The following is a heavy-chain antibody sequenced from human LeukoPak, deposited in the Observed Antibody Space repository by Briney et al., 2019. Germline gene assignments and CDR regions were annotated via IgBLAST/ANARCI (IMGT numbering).Heavy chain of an antibody. D-gene: IGHD4-17*01. J-gene: IGHJ6*02. CDR1: GFTFSSYG. V-gene: IGHV3-33*01. CDR3: ARDMTTVTMNGMDV. Sequence: GGSLRLSCAASGFTFSSYGMHWVRQAPGKGLEWVAVIWYDGSNKYYADSVKGRFTISRDNSKNTLYLRMNSLRAEDTAVYYCARDMTTVTMNGMDVWGQGTTVTVSS. CDR2: IWYDGSNK.